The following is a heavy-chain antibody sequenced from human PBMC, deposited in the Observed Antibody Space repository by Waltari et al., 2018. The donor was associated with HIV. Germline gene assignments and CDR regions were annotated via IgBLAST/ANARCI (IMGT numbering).Heavy chain of an antibody. CDR2: LNPATGSV. J-gene: IGHJ4*01. V-gene: IGHV1-46*01. CDR3: ASFMEIDDVATMT. Sequence: QVHLVQSGAEVTKPVASVKPTCTASTYTLPPFFVPRVRQHPRQGFAWMGVLNPATGSVTLAPQFETRVTRTTEGAVVLTRDTSTTTVSMQVTRLMSEDTATYFCASFMEIDDVATMTWGQGTLVTVSS. CDR1: TYTLPPFF. D-gene: IGHD1-1*01.